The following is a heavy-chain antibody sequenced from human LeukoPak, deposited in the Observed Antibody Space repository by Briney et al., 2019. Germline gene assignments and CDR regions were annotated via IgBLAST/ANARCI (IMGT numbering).Heavy chain of an antibody. V-gene: IGHV3-7*01. Sequence: GGSLTLSCAASGFTFSSDWMSWVSQAPGKGLEWVVNIKQDGSEKYHVDSVKGRFTISGDNGKNSLYLQMNSLRAEDTAVYYCARARGYDTPFDYWGQGTLVTVSS. D-gene: IGHD5-12*01. CDR2: IKQDGSEK. CDR3: ARARGYDTPFDY. J-gene: IGHJ4*02. CDR1: GFTFSSDW.